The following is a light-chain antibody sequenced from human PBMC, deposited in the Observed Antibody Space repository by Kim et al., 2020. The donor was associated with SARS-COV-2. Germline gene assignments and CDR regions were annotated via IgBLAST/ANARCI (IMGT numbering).Light chain of an antibody. J-gene: IGLJ2*01. CDR2: QDF. V-gene: IGLV3-1*01. CDR3: QAWDSGTVV. Sequence: SYELTQPPSVSVSPGQTVTLTCSGDKLGGKYSCWYQQRSGQSPILLIYQDFKRPSGIPERFSGSNFGNTATLTISGTQTVDEADYYCQAWDSGTVVFGGGTKLTVL. CDR1: KLGGKY.